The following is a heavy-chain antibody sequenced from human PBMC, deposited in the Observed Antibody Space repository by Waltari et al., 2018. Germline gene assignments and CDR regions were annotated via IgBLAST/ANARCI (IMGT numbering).Heavy chain of an antibody. CDR3: AATLGASPRAANFGY. Sequence: QVQLQESGPGLVKPSETLSLTCAVSXXXXXXXXFWGGIREPPGKGLEWIGSFKHRGDTDFNPSRNSRVTISVDTSKNQFSLRLTSLTAADTAVYYCAATLGASPRAANFGYWGQGTLVTVSS. CDR1: XXXXXXXXF. D-gene: IGHD1-26*01. V-gene: IGHV4-38-2*01. CDR2: FKHRGDT. J-gene: IGHJ4*02.